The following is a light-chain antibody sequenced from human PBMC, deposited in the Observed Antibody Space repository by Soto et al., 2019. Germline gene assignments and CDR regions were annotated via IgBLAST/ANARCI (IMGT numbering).Light chain of an antibody. V-gene: IGLV1-44*01. CDR1: SSNIGSNT. Sequence: QSVLTQPPSASGTPGQRVTISCSGSSSNIGSNTVNWYQQLPGTAPTLLIYNNDQRPSGVPDRFSGSKSGTSASLAISGLQSEDEADYYCATWDDSLNGYVFATGTKLTVL. CDR2: NND. J-gene: IGLJ1*01. CDR3: ATWDDSLNGYV.